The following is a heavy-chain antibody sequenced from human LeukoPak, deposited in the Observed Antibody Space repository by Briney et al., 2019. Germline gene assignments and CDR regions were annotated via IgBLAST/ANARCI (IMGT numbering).Heavy chain of an antibody. Sequence: ALVKVSCKVSGYTLTELSMHWVRQAPGKGLEWMGGFDPEDGETIYAQKFQGRVTMTEDTSTDTAYMELSSLRSEDTAVYYCATVLPLNGAFDIWGQGTMVTVSS. CDR2: FDPEDGET. CDR1: GYTLTELS. J-gene: IGHJ3*02. V-gene: IGHV1-24*01. D-gene: IGHD2-8*01. CDR3: ATVLPLNGAFDI.